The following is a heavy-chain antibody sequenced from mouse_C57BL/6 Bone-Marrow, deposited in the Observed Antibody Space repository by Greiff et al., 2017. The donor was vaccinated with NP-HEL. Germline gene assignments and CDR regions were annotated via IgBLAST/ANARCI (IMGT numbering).Heavy chain of an antibody. V-gene: IGHV1-72*01. CDR1: GYTFTSYW. CDR2: IDPNSGGT. Sequence: VQLQQPGADLVKPGASVKLSCKASGYTFTSYWMHWEKQRPGRGLEWIGRIDPNSGGTKFNEKFKTKATLTVDKPSSTAYMQLSSLTSEDSAVYYCARYYYGSRGWYFDVWGTGTTVTVSS. J-gene: IGHJ1*03. CDR3: ARYYYGSRGWYFDV. D-gene: IGHD1-1*01.